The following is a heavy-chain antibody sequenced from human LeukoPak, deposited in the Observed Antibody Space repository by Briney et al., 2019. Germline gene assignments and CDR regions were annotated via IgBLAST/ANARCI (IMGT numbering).Heavy chain of an antibody. CDR2: IRWNSASI. V-gene: IGHV3-9*01. CDR1: GFTFDDSA. D-gene: IGHD2-2*01. Sequence: PGGSLRLSCAASGFTFDDSAMHSVRHAPGKGLEWVSGIRWNSASIGHAASVKGRFTISRDKAKNSLYVQMNRQRAEEAALYYCAEGSEVCSSTSCYGIGLLDYWGQGTLVTVSS. J-gene: IGHJ4*02. CDR3: AEGSEVCSSTSCYGIGLLDY.